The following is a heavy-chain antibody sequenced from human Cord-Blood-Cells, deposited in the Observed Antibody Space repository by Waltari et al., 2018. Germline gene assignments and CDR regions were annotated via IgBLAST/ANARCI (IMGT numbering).Heavy chain of an antibody. J-gene: IGHJ3*02. CDR1: GFTFSSYD. CDR3: ARFGSGDAFDI. CDR2: IGTAGDT. D-gene: IGHD3-10*01. V-gene: IGHV3-13*01. Sequence: EVQLVESGGGLVQPGGSLRLSCAASGFTFSSYDMHWVRQATGKGLEWVSAIGTAGDTYYPGSVKGRFTSSRENAKNSLYLQMNSRRAGDTAVYYCARFGSGDAFDIWGQGTMVTVSS.